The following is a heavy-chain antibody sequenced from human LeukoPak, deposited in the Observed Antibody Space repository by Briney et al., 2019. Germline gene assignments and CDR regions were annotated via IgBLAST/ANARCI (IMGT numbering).Heavy chain of an antibody. D-gene: IGHD3-10*01. V-gene: IGHV4-30-4*01. Sequence: PSETLSLTCTVSGGSISSGDYYWSWIRQPPGKGLEWIGYMYYSGSTYYNPSLKSRVTISVDTSKNQFSLKLSSVTAADTAVYYCARAGGSGSNWFDPWGQGTLVTVSS. CDR2: MYYSGST. CDR3: ARAGGSGSNWFDP. J-gene: IGHJ5*02. CDR1: GGSISSGDYY.